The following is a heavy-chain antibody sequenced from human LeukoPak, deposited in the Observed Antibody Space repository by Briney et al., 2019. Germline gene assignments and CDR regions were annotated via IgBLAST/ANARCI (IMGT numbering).Heavy chain of an antibody. CDR1: GGSISSYY. CDR3: ARGRRYFDY. Sequence: SETLSLTCTVSGGSISSYYWSWIRQPPGKGLEWIGYIYYSGSTNYNPSLKSRVTISVDTSKNQFSLKLSSVTAADTAVYYCARGRRYFDYWGQGTLVTVSS. CDR2: IYYSGST. J-gene: IGHJ4*02. V-gene: IGHV4-59*01.